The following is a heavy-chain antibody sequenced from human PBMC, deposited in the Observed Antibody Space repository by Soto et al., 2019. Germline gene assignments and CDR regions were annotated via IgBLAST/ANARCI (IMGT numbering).Heavy chain of an antibody. CDR3: ARDRGYSGYDSPRYYYGMDV. V-gene: IGHV3-33*08. D-gene: IGHD5-12*01. Sequence: GGSLRLSCAASGFTFSNYAMSWVRQAPGKGLEWVAVIWYDGSNKWYADSVKGRFTISRDNSKNTLHLQMNSLRAEDTAVYSCARDRGYSGYDSPRYYYGMDVWGQGTTVTVSS. CDR1: GFTFSNYA. CDR2: IWYDGSNK. J-gene: IGHJ6*02.